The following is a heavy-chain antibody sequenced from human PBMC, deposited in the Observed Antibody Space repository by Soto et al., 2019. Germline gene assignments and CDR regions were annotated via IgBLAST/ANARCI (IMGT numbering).Heavy chain of an antibody. V-gene: IGHV1-3*01. D-gene: IGHD3-9*01. CDR1: GSNFNTYT. CDR2: ITAGNGNT. Sequence: QVQIVQSGAEVRKPGAPVKISCKTSGSNFNTYTIHWVRQAPGQRLEWMGWITAGNGNTKYSQKFQGRVTITRDTSASTAYMDVSSLRSEDTASYYCGTDVGVRAANLDMLTGRPLFYYAMDVGGPGTTVTVSS. CDR3: GTDVGVRAANLDMLTGRPLFYYAMDV. J-gene: IGHJ6*02.